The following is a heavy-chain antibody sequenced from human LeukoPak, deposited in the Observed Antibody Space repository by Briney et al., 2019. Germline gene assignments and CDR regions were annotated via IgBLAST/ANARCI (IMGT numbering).Heavy chain of an antibody. J-gene: IGHJ1*01. Sequence: ASVKVSCKXSGYTLNALSIHWVRQAPGKGLEWMGGLDPVDGETIYAQRFQGRVTMTEDTSTDTAYLDLRSLRSDDTAVYYCTISRRFYYGSGTFQYWGQGTLLTVSS. CDR2: LDPVDGET. D-gene: IGHD3-10*01. CDR3: TISRRFYYGSGTFQY. CDR1: GYTLNALS. V-gene: IGHV1-24*01.